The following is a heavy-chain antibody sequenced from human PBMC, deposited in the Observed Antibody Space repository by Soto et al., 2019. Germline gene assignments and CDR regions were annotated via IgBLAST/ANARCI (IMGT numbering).Heavy chain of an antibody. J-gene: IGHJ3*01. CDR2: INYSGST. Sequence: SETLSLTCGVSDGSFSGYYWSWIRQPPGKGLEWIGEINYSGSTKFNPSLKSRVTLSIDTSKDQFSLRLSSVTAAETAVYYCARDSGGLRLGESSLYGEKDSFDVWDQGTLVTVSS. D-gene: IGHD3-16*02. CDR3: ARDSGGLRLGESSLYGEKDSFDV. V-gene: IGHV4-34*01. CDR1: DGSFSGYY.